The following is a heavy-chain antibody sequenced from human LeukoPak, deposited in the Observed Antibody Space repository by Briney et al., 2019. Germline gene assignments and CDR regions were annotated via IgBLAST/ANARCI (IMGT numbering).Heavy chain of an antibody. CDR3: ARFGGFVSSWGFDY. V-gene: IGHV1-18*01. Sequence: GASVKVSCKASGYTFTNYAISWVRQAPGQGLEWMGWISAYNGNTNYAQKLQGRVTMTTDTSTSTAYMELRSLRSDDTAVYYCARFGGFVSSWGFDYWGQGTLVTVSS. CDR1: GYTFTNYA. J-gene: IGHJ4*02. CDR2: ISAYNGNT. D-gene: IGHD2-2*01.